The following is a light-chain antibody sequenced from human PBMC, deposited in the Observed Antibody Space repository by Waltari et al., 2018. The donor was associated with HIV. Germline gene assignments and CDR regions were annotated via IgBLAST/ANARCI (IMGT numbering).Light chain of an antibody. J-gene: IGLJ2*01. CDR1: SSDVGAYNY. CDR3: SSYAGSNTLI. CDR2: EVT. Sequence: VTISCTGTSSDVGAYNYVSWYQQHPGKAPKLIIYEVTKRPSGVPDHFSASKSGNTASLTVSGLQTDDEADYYCSSYAGSNTLIFGGGTNLIVL. V-gene: IGLV2-8*01.